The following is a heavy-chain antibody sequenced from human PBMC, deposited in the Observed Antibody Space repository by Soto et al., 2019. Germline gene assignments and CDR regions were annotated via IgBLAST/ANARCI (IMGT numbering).Heavy chain of an antibody. D-gene: IGHD3-3*01. Sequence: QVQLVQSGAEVKKPGASVKVSCKASGYTFTSYGISWVRQAPGQGPEWMGWISANNGNSDYAQKVQGRVTMTTDTSTTTADMELRSLRSDDTAVYYCARDLPFHPTISAGNYYYHGMDVWGRGTTVTVSS. CDR3: ARDLPFHPTISAGNYYYHGMDV. CDR2: ISANNGNS. V-gene: IGHV1-18*01. J-gene: IGHJ6*02. CDR1: GYTFTSYG.